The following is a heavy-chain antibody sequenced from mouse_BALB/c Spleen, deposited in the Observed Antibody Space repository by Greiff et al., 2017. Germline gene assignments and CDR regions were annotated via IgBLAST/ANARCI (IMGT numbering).Heavy chain of an antibody. V-gene: IGHV1-69*02. D-gene: IGHD2-1*01. Sequence: QVQLQQPGAELVRPGASVKLSCKASGYTFTSYWINWVKQRPGQGLEWIGNIYPSDSYTNYNQKFKDKATLTVDKSSSTAYMQLSSPTSEDSAFYYCTRCYYGNYYAMDYWGQGTSVTVSS. CDR3: TRCYYGNYYAMDY. CDR1: GYTFTSYW. J-gene: IGHJ4*01. CDR2: IYPSDSYT.